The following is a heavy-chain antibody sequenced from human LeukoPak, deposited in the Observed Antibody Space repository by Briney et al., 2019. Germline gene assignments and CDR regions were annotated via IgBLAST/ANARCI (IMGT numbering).Heavy chain of an antibody. CDR3: AKDLLMGSFDY. V-gene: IGHV3-23*01. D-gene: IGHD2-8*01. J-gene: IGHJ4*02. CDR2: ISGTGGSI. Sequence: GGSLRLSCAASGFTFSSYAMSWVRQAPGKGLEWGSAISGTGGSIDYAASVKGRFTISRDNSKYTLYLQMNSLRAEDTAVYYCAKDLLMGSFDYWGQGTLVTVSS. CDR1: GFTFSSYA.